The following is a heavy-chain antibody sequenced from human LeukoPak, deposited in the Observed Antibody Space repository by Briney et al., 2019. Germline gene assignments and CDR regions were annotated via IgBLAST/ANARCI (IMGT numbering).Heavy chain of an antibody. J-gene: IGHJ6*02. D-gene: IGHD6-6*01. V-gene: IGHV4-59*08. CDR3: ASSSIAARPHYYYGMDV. CDR2: IYYSGXT. Sequence: PSETLSLTCTVSGGSISSYYWSWXRQPPGKGLEXXXXIYYSGXTNYNPSLKSRVTISVDTSKNQFSLKLSSVTAADTAVYYCASSSIAARPHYYYGMDVWGQGTTVTVSS. CDR1: GGSISSYY.